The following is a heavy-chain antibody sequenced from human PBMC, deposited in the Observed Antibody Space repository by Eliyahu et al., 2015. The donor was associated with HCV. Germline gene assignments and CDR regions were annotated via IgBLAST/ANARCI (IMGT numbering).Heavy chain of an antibody. D-gene: IGHD2-15*01. CDR1: GGTFSSYT. CDR3: AIEGGNSGPRWFDP. CDR2: IIPIFGTG. Sequence: EVKKPGSSVKVSCKASGGTFSSYTISWVRQAPGQGLEWMGGIIPIFGTGNYAEKFQGRVTITRGRVHEPSHTGERSRRRAEAAVYYCAIEGGNSGPRWFDPWGQGTLVTVSS. J-gene: IGHJ5*02. V-gene: IGHV1-69*01.